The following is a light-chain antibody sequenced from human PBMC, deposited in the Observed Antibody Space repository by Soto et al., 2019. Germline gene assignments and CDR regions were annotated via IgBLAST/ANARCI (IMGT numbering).Light chain of an antibody. V-gene: IGLV2-14*01. Sequence: QSALTQPASVSGSPGQSITISCTGTSSDVGGYNYVSWYQQHSGKAPKLMIYEVSNRPSGVSNRFSGSKSGNTASLTISGLQAEDEADYYCRSYTSSSTLVFGGGTQLTVL. CDR1: SSDVGGYNY. J-gene: IGLJ3*02. CDR3: RSYTSSSTLV. CDR2: EVS.